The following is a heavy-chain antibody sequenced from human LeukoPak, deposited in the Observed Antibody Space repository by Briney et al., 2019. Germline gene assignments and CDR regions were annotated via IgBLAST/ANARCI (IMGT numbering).Heavy chain of an antibody. J-gene: IGHJ4*02. Sequence: ASVKVSCKASGYTFTSYDISWVRQAPGQGLEWMGWITTYNGNTNFAQKFQGRVTMTTDTITSTAYMELRSLRSDDTAVYYCARVFDYSNPRLDYWGQGTLVTVSS. CDR3: ARVFDYSNPRLDY. V-gene: IGHV1-18*01. CDR2: ITTYNGNT. D-gene: IGHD4-11*01. CDR1: GYTFTSYD.